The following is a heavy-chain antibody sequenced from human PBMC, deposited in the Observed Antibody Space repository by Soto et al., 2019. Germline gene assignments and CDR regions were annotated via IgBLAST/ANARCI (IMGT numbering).Heavy chain of an antibody. CDR1: GGSISSYY. D-gene: IGHD3-3*01. CDR2: IYYSGST. V-gene: IGHV4-59*01. CDR3: ARDLEYYDFWSGYLGAFDI. Sequence: SETLSLTCTVSGGSISSYYWSWIRQPPGKGLEWIGYIYYSGSTNYNPSLKSRVTISVDTSKNQFSLKLSSVTAADTAVYYCARDLEYYDFWSGYLGAFDIWGQGTMVTISS. J-gene: IGHJ3*02.